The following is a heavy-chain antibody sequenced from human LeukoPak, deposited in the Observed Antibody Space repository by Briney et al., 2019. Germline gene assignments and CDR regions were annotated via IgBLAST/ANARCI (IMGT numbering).Heavy chain of an antibody. J-gene: IGHJ4*02. CDR3: AKVVSSGYPGRHLDY. D-gene: IGHD3-22*01. CDR2: ISGSGGST. V-gene: IGHV3-23*01. Sequence: GGSLRLSCAASGFTFSSYAMSWVRQAPGEGLEWVSAISGSGGSTYYADSVKGRFTISRDNSKNTLYLQMNSLRAEDTAVYYCAKVVSSGYPGRHLDYWGQGTLVTVSS. CDR1: GFTFSSYA.